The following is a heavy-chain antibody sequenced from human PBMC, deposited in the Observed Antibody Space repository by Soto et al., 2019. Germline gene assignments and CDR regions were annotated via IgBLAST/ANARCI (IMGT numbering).Heavy chain of an antibody. Sequence: SVKVSCKASGGTFSSYTISWVRQAPGQGLEWMGRIIPILGIANYAQKFQGRVTITADKSTSTAYMELSSLRSEDTAVYYCAFASDILTGYYIMDVWGKGTTVTVSS. J-gene: IGHJ6*04. CDR1: GGTFSSYT. CDR2: IIPILGIA. V-gene: IGHV1-69*02. CDR3: AFASDILTGYYIMDV. D-gene: IGHD3-9*01.